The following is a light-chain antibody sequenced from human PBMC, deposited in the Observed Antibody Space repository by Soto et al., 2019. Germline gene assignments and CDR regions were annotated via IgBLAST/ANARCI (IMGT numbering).Light chain of an antibody. Sequence: EVVMTQSPATLSVSPGERATLSCTASRSVGSNLAWYQQKPGQAPRLLIYGASIRATGIPARFSGSGSGTEFTLTISSLQSEDLAAYYCQQYDDWHPITFGQGTRLDIK. CDR2: GAS. CDR3: QQYDDWHPIT. V-gene: IGKV3-15*01. CDR1: RSVGSN. J-gene: IGKJ5*01.